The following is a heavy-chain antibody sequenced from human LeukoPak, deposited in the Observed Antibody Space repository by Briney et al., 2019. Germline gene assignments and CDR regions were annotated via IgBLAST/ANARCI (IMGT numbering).Heavy chain of an antibody. Sequence: KPSETLSLTCTVSGGSISNYYWSWIRQPPGKGLEWIGYVYYSGSTNYNPSLKSRVTISVDTSKNQFSLKLSSVTAADAAVYYCARDPRKAGDHDAFDIWGQGTMVTLYS. CDR3: ARDPRKAGDHDAFDI. CDR1: GGSISNYY. D-gene: IGHD7-27*01. J-gene: IGHJ3*02. V-gene: IGHV4-59*01. CDR2: VYYSGST.